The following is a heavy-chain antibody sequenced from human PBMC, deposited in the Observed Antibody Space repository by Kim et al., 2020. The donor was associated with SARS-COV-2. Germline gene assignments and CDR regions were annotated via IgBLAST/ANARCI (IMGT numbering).Heavy chain of an antibody. Sequence: GGFLRLSCAASGFTFSSYARHWVRQAPGQGLEWVAVISYDGSNKYYADSVKGRFTISRDNSKNTLYLQMNSLRAEDTAVYYCARDRDYDILTGYYIAGWFDPWGQGTLVTVSS. V-gene: IGHV3-30*04. CDR1: GFTFSSYA. CDR2: ISYDGSNK. D-gene: IGHD3-9*01. J-gene: IGHJ5*02. CDR3: ARDRDYDILTGYYIAGWFDP.